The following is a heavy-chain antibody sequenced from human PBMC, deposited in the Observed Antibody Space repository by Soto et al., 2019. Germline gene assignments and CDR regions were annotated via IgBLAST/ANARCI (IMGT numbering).Heavy chain of an antibody. Sequence: QVQLVQSGAEVKKPGASVKVSCKASGYTFTGYYMHWVRQAPGQGLEWMGWINPNSGGTNYAQKFQGWVTMTRDASISTAYMELSRLRSDDTAVYYCARDRGYCSGGSCYVFDYWGQGTLVTVSS. D-gene: IGHD2-15*01. V-gene: IGHV1-2*04. CDR1: GYTFTGYY. CDR2: INPNSGGT. CDR3: ARDRGYCSGGSCYVFDY. J-gene: IGHJ4*02.